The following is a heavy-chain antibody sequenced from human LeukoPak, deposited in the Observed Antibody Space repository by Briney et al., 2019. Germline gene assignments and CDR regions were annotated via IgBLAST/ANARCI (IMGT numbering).Heavy chain of an antibody. CDR1: GFTFSSYT. CDR2: ISASSTYI. V-gene: IGHV3-21*04. J-gene: IGHJ4*02. CDR3: AKDVNWGPHDY. D-gene: IGHD7-27*01. Sequence: GGSLRLSCAASGFTFSSYTMNWVRQAPGKGLEWVSSISASSTYIYYADSVKGRFTISRDNSKNTLYLQMNSLRAEDTAVYYCAKDVNWGPHDYWGQGTLVTVSS.